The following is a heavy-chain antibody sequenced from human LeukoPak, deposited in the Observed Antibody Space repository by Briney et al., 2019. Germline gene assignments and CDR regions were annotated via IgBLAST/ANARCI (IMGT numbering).Heavy chain of an antibody. CDR1: GYTFTSYY. D-gene: IGHD1-14*01. Sequence: ASVKVSCKASGYTFTSYYMHWVRQAPGQGLEWMGIINPPSGSTTYAQKFQGRVTMTRDAFTSTVYMEVSSLRSEDTAVYYCARDPGLTSYYYYMDVWGKGTTVTVSS. V-gene: IGHV1-46*01. CDR2: INPPSGST. CDR3: ARDPGLTSYYYYMDV. J-gene: IGHJ6*03.